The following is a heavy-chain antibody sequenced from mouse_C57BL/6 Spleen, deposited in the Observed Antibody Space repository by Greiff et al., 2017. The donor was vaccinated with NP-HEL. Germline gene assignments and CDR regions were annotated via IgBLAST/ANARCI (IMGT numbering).Heavy chain of an antibody. Sequence: QVQLQQPGAELVMPGASVKLSCKASGYTFTSYWMHWVKRRPGQGLEWIGEIDPSDSYTNYNQKFKGKSTLTVDKSSSTAYMQLSSLTSEDSAVYYCARGNGSSPWYFDVWGTGTTVTVSS. CDR3: ARGNGSSPWYFDV. D-gene: IGHD1-1*01. CDR2: IDPSDSYT. CDR1: GYTFTSYW. J-gene: IGHJ1*03. V-gene: IGHV1-69*01.